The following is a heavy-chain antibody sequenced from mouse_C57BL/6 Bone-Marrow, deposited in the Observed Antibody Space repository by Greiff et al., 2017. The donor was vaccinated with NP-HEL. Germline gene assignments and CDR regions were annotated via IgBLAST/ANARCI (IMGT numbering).Heavy chain of an antibody. V-gene: IGHV1-26*01. J-gene: IGHJ2*01. CDR2: INPNNGGT. D-gene: IGHD1-1*01. CDR3: AREGYSSTFDY. CDR1: GYTFTDYY. Sequence: EVQLQQSGPELVKPGASVKISCKASGYTFTDYYMNWVQQSHGKSLEWIGAINPNNGGTSYNQKFKGKATLTVDKSSSTAYMELRSLTSEDSAVYYCAREGYSSTFDYWGQGTTLTVSS.